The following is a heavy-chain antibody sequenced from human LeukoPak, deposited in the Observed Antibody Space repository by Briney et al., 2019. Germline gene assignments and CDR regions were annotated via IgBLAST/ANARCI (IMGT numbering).Heavy chain of an antibody. J-gene: IGHJ4*02. Sequence: ASVKVSCKASGSTFTDDYIHWMRQAPGQGLEWMGSINPTGDGTHYAQKFQGRITMTRDASITTAYMQLSSLRSDDTAVYYCARDPSEDIVAYFDYWGQGTLITVSS. CDR3: ARDPSEDIVAYFDY. D-gene: IGHD5-12*01. CDR1: GSTFTDDY. CDR2: INPTGDGT. V-gene: IGHV1-2*02.